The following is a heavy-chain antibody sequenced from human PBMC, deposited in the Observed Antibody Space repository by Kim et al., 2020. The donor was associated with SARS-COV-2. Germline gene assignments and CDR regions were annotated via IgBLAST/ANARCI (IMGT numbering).Heavy chain of an antibody. CDR1: GFAFSTHW. V-gene: IGHV3-74*01. CDR2: IIGDGSST. D-gene: IGHD2-2*01. Sequence: GGSLRLSCAASGFAFSTHWMHWVRQAPGKGLVWVSRIIGDGSSTAYADSVKGRFTISRDNTKNTLYLQMNSLRAEDTATYYCVREDCSTTSCQKPNYFDSWGQGTLVTVSS. CDR3: VREDCSTTSCQKPNYFDS. J-gene: IGHJ4*02.